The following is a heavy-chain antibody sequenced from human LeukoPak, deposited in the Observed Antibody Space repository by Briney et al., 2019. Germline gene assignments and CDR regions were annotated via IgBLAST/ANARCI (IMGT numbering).Heavy chain of an antibody. Sequence: GASVKVSCKASGGTFSSYAISWVRQAPGQGLEWMGRIIPILGIANYAQKFQGRVTITADKSTSTAYMELSSLRSEDTAVYYCARFGDYGDVYYYYYGMDVWGQGTTVTVSS. J-gene: IGHJ6*02. V-gene: IGHV1-69*04. CDR2: IIPILGIA. D-gene: IGHD4-17*01. CDR1: GGTFSSYA. CDR3: ARFGDYGDVYYYYYGMDV.